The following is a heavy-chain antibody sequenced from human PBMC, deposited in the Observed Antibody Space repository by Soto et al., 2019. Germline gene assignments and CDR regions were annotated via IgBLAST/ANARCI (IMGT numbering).Heavy chain of an antibody. D-gene: IGHD2-21*01. CDR2: ISGSGGST. J-gene: IGHJ3*02. CDR3: AKEGGGDCYLCVGVDAFDI. V-gene: IGHV3-23*01. Sequence: GGSLRLSCAASGFTSSSYAMSWVRQAPGKGLEWVSAISGSGGSTYYADSVKGRFTISRDNSKNTLYLQMNSLRAEDTAVYYSAKEGGGDCYLCVGVDAFDIWGQGTMVTVSS. CDR1: GFTSSSYA.